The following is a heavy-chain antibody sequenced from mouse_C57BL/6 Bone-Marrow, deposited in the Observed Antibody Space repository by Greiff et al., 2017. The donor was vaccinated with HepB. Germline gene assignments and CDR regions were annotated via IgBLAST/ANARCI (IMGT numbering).Heavy chain of an antibody. D-gene: IGHD4-1*01. Sequence: EVMLVESGAELVRPGASVKLSCTASGFNIKDDYMHWVKQRPEQGLEWIGWIDPENGDTEYASKFQGKATITADTSSNTAYLQLSSLTSEDTAVYYCTYNWAFDYWGQGTTLTVSS. CDR3: TYNWAFDY. CDR2: IDPENGDT. V-gene: IGHV14-4*01. CDR1: GFNIKDDY. J-gene: IGHJ2*01.